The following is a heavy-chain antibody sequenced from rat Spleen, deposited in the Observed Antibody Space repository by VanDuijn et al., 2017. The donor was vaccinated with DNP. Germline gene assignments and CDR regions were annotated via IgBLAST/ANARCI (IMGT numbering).Heavy chain of an antibody. Sequence: EVQLVESGGGPVQPGRSMKLSCAASGFTFSNYYMAWVRQAPTKGLEWVASISTGGGNTYYRDSVKGRFTISRDNAKSSLYLQMDSLKSEDTATYYCTTLEPPFAYWGQGTLVTVSS. V-gene: IGHV5-25*01. CDR1: GFTFSNYY. J-gene: IGHJ3*01. CDR2: ISTGGGNT. CDR3: TTLEPPFAY. D-gene: IGHD3-1*01.